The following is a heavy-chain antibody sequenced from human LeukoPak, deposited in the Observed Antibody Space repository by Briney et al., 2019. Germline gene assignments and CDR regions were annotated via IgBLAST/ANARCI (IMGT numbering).Heavy chain of an antibody. CDR3: ARGQGE. CDR1: GFTVSNNY. D-gene: IGHD3-16*01. V-gene: IGHV3-66*01. J-gene: IGHJ4*02. CDR2: IYTGGGT. Sequence: GGSLRLSCAASGFTVSNNYMSWVRQAPGKGPEWVSVIYTGGGTKYADSVKGRFTISRDNSKNTLYLQMNSLRVDDTAVYYCARGQGEWGQGTLVTVSS.